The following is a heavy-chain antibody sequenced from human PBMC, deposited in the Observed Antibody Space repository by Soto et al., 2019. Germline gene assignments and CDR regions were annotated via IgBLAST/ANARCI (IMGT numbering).Heavy chain of an antibody. Sequence: GSLRLSCAASGFTFSSYAMSWVRQAPGNGLEWVSAISGSGGSTYYADSVKGRFTISRDNSKNALYLKMNSLRAEDTAVYYWARVSHFKYFDWLTNFGYWGQGTLVTVSS. V-gene: IGHV3-23*01. CDR3: ARVSHFKYFDWLTNFGY. CDR1: GFTFSSYA. D-gene: IGHD3-9*01. J-gene: IGHJ4*02. CDR2: ISGSGGST.